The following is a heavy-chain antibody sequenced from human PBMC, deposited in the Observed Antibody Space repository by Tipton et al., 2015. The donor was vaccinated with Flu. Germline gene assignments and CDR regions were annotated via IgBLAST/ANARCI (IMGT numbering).Heavy chain of an antibody. CDR3: ARDRGYGSGSYLDY. Sequence: QVQLVQSGAEVKKPGSSVKVSCKASGGTVSYYAINWVRQAPGQGLEWMGWISAYNGNTNYAQKLQGRVTMTTDTSTSTAYMELRSLRSDDTAVYYCARDRGYGSGSYLDYWGQGTLVTVSS. CDR1: GGTVSYYA. J-gene: IGHJ4*02. V-gene: IGHV1-18*01. D-gene: IGHD3-10*01. CDR2: ISAYNGNT.